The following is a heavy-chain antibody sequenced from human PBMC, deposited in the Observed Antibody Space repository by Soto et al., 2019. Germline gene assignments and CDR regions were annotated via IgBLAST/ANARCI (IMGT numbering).Heavy chain of an antibody. V-gene: IGHV3-11*01. CDR1: GFSFSDYY. D-gene: IGHD2-8*01. J-gene: IGHJ4*02. CDR3: ARAVYASKTEFDN. Sequence: GGSLRLSCAASGFSFSDYYMTWIRQAPGKGLEWVSYISSTSGTISYAGSVKGRFTISRDNAKNSLSLQMNSLRAEDTAVYYCARAVYASKTEFDNWGQGTLVTVSS. CDR2: ISSTSGTI.